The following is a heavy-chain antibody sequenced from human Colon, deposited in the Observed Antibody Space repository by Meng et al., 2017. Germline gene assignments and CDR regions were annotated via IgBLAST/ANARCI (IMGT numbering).Heavy chain of an antibody. D-gene: IGHD2-21*01. J-gene: IGHJ3*02. CDR2: INPDGTTT. CDR3: VKDLLWNSFDM. CDR1: GFGFSTNW. Sequence: GGSLRLSCATSGFGFSTNWMDWVRQDPGKGLVWVSGINPDGTTTNYAESVKGRFTISRDNAKNTLFLQMNSLRAEDTAVYYCVKDLLWNSFDMWGQGTMVTVSS. V-gene: IGHV3-74*01.